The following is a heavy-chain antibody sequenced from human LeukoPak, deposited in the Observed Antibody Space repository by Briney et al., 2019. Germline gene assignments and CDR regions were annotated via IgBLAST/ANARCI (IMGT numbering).Heavy chain of an antibody. CDR1: GDSVSSSSAA. CDR3: AREGSEGYLFDY. V-gene: IGHV6-1*01. CDR2: TYYRSKWNN. Sequence: LQTLSLTCAISGDSVSSSSAAWSWIRQSPSRGLEWLGRTYYRSKWNNDYAVSVKSRITINPDTSKSQFSLQLNSMTPEDTAVYYCAREGSEGYLFDYWGQGTLVTVSS. J-gene: IGHJ4*02. D-gene: IGHD1-1*01.